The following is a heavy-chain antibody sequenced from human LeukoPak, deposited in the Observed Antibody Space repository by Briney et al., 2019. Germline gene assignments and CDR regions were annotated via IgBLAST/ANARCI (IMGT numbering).Heavy chain of an antibody. Sequence: PGGSLRLSCAASGFTFTGYSMNWFRQAPGKGLEWISYISITSDKIYYADSVKGRFTISRDNAWNSLYLQMNSLRDEDTAVYSCAREAYWGSSGKGFDSRGQGTLVIVSS. CDR2: ISITSDKI. V-gene: IGHV3-48*02. J-gene: IGHJ4*02. D-gene: IGHD4-23*01. CDR1: GFTFTGYS. CDR3: AREAYWGSSGKGFDS.